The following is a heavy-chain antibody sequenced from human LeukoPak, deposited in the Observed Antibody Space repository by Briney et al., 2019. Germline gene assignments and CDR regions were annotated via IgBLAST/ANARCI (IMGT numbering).Heavy chain of an antibody. CDR2: ISYDGSNK. J-gene: IGHJ4*02. CDR1: GFTFSSYG. CDR3: AREWLQFPYYYDSSGYFDY. V-gene: IGHV3-30*03. Sequence: GGSLRLSCAASGFTFSSYGMHWVRQAPGKGLEWVAVISYDGSNKYYADYVNGRFTISRDNSKNTLYLQMNSLRAEDTAVYYCAREWLQFPYYYDSSGYFDYWGQGTLVTVSS. D-gene: IGHD3-22*01.